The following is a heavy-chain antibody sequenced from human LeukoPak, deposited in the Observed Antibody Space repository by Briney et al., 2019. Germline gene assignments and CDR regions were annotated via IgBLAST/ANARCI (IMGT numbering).Heavy chain of an antibody. Sequence: SETLSLTCTVSGGSISSYYWNWIRQPPGKGLEWIGYIYYSGSTNYNPSLKSRLTISIDTSKNQFSLKLSSVTAADTAVYYCARERGDFVIDYWGQGTLVTVSS. CDR3: ARERGDFVIDY. CDR2: IYYSGST. CDR1: GGSISSYY. D-gene: IGHD4-17*01. J-gene: IGHJ4*02. V-gene: IGHV4-59*01.